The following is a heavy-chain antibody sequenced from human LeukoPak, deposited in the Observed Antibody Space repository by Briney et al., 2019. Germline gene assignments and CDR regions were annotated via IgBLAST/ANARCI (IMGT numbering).Heavy chain of an antibody. Sequence: PGGSLRLSCAASGFTLRNYAMTWVRQAPGKGLEWVSAMTGDGYGTYYADSVKGRFTISRDNSKNTVYLQMNSLRAEDTAVYYCARDRFLGDYWGQGSLVTVSS. CDR2: MTGDGYGT. CDR1: GFTLRNYA. J-gene: IGHJ4*02. D-gene: IGHD2/OR15-2a*01. CDR3: ARDRFLGDY. V-gene: IGHV3-23*01.